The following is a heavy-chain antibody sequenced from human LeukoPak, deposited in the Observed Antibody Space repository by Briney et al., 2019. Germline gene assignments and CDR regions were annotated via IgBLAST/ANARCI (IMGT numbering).Heavy chain of an antibody. CDR3: ARDHCGGDCYSG. D-gene: IGHD2-21*02. J-gene: IGHJ4*02. CDR1: GGSISSYY. V-gene: IGHV4-59*01. CDR2: IHYTGST. Sequence: PSETLSLTCIVSGGSISSYYWSWIRQPPGKGLEWIGNIHYTGSTTYNASLKSRVTISVETSKNQFSLKLSSVTAADTAVYYCARDHCGGDCYSGWGQGTLVTVSS.